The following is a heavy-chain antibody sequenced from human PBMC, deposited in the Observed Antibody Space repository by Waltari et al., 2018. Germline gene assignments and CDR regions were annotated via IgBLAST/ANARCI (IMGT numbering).Heavy chain of an antibody. J-gene: IGHJ4*02. D-gene: IGHD6-13*01. V-gene: IGHV4-38-2*02. Sequence: QVQLQESGPGLVKPSETLSLTCAVSGYSISSGYYWGWIRQPPGKGLEWIGSIYHSGRTYYNPSLKSRVTISVDTSKNQFSLKLSSVTAADTAVYYCAREGEQQLDVDYWGQGTLVTVSS. CDR3: AREGEQQLDVDY. CDR2: IYHSGRT. CDR1: GYSISSGYY.